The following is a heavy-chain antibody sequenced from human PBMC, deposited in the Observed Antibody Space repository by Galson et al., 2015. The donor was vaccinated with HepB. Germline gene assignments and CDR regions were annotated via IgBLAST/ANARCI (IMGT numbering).Heavy chain of an antibody. Sequence: SVKVSCKASGYTFTTYAMNWVRQAPGQGLEWMGWINTNTGNPTYAQGFTGRFVLSLDTSVSTAYLQISSLKAEDTAVYYCAREVWQGYCSGGSCSPDYALDFWGRGSVVTVSS. V-gene: IGHV7-4-1*02. CDR3: AREVWQGYCSGGSCSPDYALDF. CDR2: INTNTGNP. CDR1: GYTFTTYA. J-gene: IGHJ3*01. D-gene: IGHD2-15*01.